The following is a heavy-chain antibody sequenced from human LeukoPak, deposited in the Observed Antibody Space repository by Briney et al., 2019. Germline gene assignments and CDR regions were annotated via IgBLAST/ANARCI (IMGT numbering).Heavy chain of an antibody. Sequence: GGSLRLSCAASGFTFSSYSMNWVRQAPGKGLEWVSSISSSSSYIYYADSVKGRFTISRDNAKNSLYLQMNSLRAEDTAVYYCARDTRHASSGYYVNFDYWGQGTLVTVSS. CDR2: ISSSSSYI. J-gene: IGHJ4*02. CDR3: ARDTRHASSGYYVNFDY. CDR1: GFTFSSYS. V-gene: IGHV3-21*01. D-gene: IGHD3-22*01.